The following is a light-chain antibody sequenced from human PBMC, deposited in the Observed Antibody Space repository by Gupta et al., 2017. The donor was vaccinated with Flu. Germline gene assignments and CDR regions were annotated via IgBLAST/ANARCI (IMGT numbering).Light chain of an antibody. Sequence: DIVMTQSPDSLAVSLGARATINCKSSQSVLYSSNNNNYLAWYQQKPGQPPKLLIYWASTRESGVPDRFSGSGSGTDFTLTISSLQAEDVAVYYCQQYYSTPPTFGPGTKVDIK. CDR3: QQYYSTPPT. J-gene: IGKJ3*01. V-gene: IGKV4-1*01. CDR2: WAS. CDR1: QSVLYSSNNNNY.